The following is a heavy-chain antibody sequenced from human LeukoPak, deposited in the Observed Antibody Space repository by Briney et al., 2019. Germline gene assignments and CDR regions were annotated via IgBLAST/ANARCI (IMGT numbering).Heavy chain of an antibody. V-gene: IGHV4-30-4*08. CDR2: TYYSGST. Sequence: PSETLSLTCTVSGGSISSSSYYWGWIRQPPGKGLEWIGYTYYSGSTYYNPSLKSRVTISVDTSKNQFSLKLSSVTAADTAVYYCARGVTRRQWLVLRGLDYWGQGTLVTVSS. D-gene: IGHD6-19*01. J-gene: IGHJ4*02. CDR3: ARGVTRRQWLVLRGLDY. CDR1: GGSISSSSYY.